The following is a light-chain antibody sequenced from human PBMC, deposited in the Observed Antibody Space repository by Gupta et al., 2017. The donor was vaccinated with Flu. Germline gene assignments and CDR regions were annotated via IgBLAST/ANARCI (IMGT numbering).Light chain of an antibody. J-gene: IGLJ2*01. CDR2: DTR. CDR3: WLPYSGGVV. Sequence: PFLIQQKPAHTPRTLIYDTRNKRTSAPARCSASRRGGKAALTLAGAQAEDEAEYYCWLPYSGGVVFGGGTRLTVL. V-gene: IGLV7-46*01.